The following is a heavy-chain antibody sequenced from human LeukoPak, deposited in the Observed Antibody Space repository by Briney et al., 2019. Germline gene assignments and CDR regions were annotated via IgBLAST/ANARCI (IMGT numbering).Heavy chain of an antibody. V-gene: IGHV3-23*01. CDR1: GFTFNTYA. CDR3: AKHTGQLWSFPDS. CDR2: ITGSGGTT. D-gene: IGHD5-18*01. J-gene: IGHJ4*02. Sequence: GGSLRLSCAASGFTFNTYAMTWVRQAPGKGLEWVSSITGSGGTTYYADSVKGRFTISRDNSQNTLFLQLSSLRAEDTAVYFCAKHTGQLWSFPDSWGQGSLVTVSS.